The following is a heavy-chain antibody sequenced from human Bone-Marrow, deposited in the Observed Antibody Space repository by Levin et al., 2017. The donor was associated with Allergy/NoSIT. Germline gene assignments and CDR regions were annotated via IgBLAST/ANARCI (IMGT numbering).Heavy chain of an antibody. J-gene: IGHJ4*02. D-gene: IGHD4-23*01. CDR3: ARGGYGGNPPGLDY. CDR2: IYSGGST. CDR1: GFTVSSNY. V-gene: IGHV3-53*01. Sequence: GGSLRLSCAASGFTVSSNYMSWVRQAPGKGLEWVSVIYSGGSTYYADSVKGRFTISRDNSKNTLYLQMNSLRAEDTAVYYCARGGYGGNPPGLDYWGQGTLVTVSS.